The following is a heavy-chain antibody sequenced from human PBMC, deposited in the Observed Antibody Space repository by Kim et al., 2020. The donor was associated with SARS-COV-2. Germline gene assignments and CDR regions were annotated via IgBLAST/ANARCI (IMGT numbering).Heavy chain of an antibody. Sequence: YAASVTGRLTTSRNDSKNTAYLQMTSLKTEDTAVYYCTRNSPLLFGFDPWGQGTLVTVSS. D-gene: IGHD1-26*01. V-gene: IGHV3-73*01. CDR3: TRNSPLLFGFDP. J-gene: IGHJ5*02.